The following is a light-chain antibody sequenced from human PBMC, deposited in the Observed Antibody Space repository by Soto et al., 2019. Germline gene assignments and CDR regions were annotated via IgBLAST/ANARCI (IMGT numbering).Light chain of an antibody. J-gene: IGKJ3*01. CDR3: QQFGSSPGFT. CDR2: GAS. V-gene: IGKV3-20*01. Sequence: EIVLTQSPGTLSLSPGERATLSCRASQSINSRYLAWYQQKPGQAPRLLIYGASSRATGIPDRFSGSGSGTAFTLTISRLESEDFAVYYCQQFGSSPGFTFGPGTKVDIK. CDR1: QSINSRY.